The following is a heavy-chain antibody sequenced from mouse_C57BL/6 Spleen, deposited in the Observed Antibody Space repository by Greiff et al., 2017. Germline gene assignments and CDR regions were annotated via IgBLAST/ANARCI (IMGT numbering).Heavy chain of an antibody. CDR1: GYTFTSYW. D-gene: IGHD1-1*01. CDR3: SRGGTVQRGAMDY. CDR2: IDPSASYT. Sequence: QVQLQQPGAELVMPGASVKLSCKASGYTFTSYWMHWVKQRPGQGLEWIGAIDPSASYTNYNQKFKGKSTLTVDKSSSTAYMQLSSLTSEDSAVYYCSRGGTVQRGAMDYWGQGTSVTVSS. V-gene: IGHV1-69*01. J-gene: IGHJ4*01.